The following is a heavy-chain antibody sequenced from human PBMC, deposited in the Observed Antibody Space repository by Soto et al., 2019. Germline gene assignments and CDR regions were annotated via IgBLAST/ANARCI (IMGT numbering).Heavy chain of an antibody. J-gene: IGHJ6*02. V-gene: IGHV3-30*18. CDR3: AKASAIDYCSGGSCYSDYYYGMDV. D-gene: IGHD2-15*01. CDR1: GFTFSSYG. Sequence: GGSLRLSCAASGFTFSSYGMHWVRQAPGKGLEWVAVISYDGSNKYYADSVKGRFTISRDNSKNTLYLQMNSLRAEDTAVYYCAKASAIDYCSGGSCYSDYYYGMDVWGQGTTVTVS. CDR2: ISYDGSNK.